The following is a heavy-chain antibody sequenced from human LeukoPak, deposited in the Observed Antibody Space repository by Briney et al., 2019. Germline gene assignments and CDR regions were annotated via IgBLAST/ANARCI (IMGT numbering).Heavy chain of an antibody. J-gene: IGHJ5*02. CDR2: INPSGGST. V-gene: IGHV1-46*02. D-gene: IGHD2-2*02. CDR3: ARDRGYCSSTSCYSPLNWFDP. CDR1: GYTFNTYG. Sequence: ASVKVSCKASGYTFNTYGISWVRQAPGQGLEWMGIINPSGGSTSYAQKFQGRVTMTRDMSTSTVYMELSRLRSEDTAVYYCARDRGYCSSTSCYSPLNWFDPWGQGTLVTVSS.